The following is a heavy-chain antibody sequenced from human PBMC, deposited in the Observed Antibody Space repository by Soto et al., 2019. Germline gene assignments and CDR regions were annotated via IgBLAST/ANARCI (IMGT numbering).Heavy chain of an antibody. V-gene: IGHV3-33*01. J-gene: IGHJ4*02. Sequence: QVQLVESGGGVVQPGRSLRLSCAASGFTFSSYGMHCVRQAPGKGLEREAVIWYHGSNKYYADSVKSRFTISRDNSKNPLYLQMNSLRAEDTAVYYCARGGKSSSWSLRNPPNDYWGQGTLVTVSS. CDR1: GFTFSSYG. CDR3: ARGGKSSSWSLRNPPNDY. D-gene: IGHD6-13*01. CDR2: IWYHGSNK.